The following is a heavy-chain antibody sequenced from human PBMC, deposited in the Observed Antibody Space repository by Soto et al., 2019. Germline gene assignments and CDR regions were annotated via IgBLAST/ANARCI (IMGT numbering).Heavy chain of an antibody. CDR2: ISKDGSDQ. Sequence: QVQLVESGGRVVQPGRSLRLSCAASGFMFNRYAIHWVRQIPGKGLEWVAVISKDGSDQYYADSVRGRFFISRDKSKDTVDLEMNRLIVEHTAFFSCARWRSGAVPDSFGYWGQGTPVTVSS. D-gene: IGHD3-3*01. CDR1: GFMFNRYA. J-gene: IGHJ4*02. V-gene: IGHV3-30-3*01. CDR3: ARWRSGAVPDSFGY.